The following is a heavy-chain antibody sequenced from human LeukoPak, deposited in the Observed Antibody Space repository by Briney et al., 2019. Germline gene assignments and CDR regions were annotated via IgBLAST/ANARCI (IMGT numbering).Heavy chain of an antibody. J-gene: IGHJ4*02. D-gene: IGHD3-9*01. Sequence: SETLSLTCTVSGGSISSGGYYWSWIRQPPGKGLEWIGYIYYSGSTYYNPSLKSRVTISVDTSKNQFSLKLSSVTAADTAVYYCARGTNDILTGYPFDYWGQGTLVTVSS. CDR2: IYYSGST. CDR1: GGSISSGGYY. CDR3: ARGTNDILTGYPFDY. V-gene: IGHV4-31*03.